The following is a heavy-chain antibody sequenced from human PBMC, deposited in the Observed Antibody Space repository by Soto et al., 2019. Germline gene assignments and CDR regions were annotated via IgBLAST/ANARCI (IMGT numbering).Heavy chain of an antibody. CDR1: GYTFTGYY. Sequence: GASVKVSCKASGYTFTGYYIHWVRQAPGQGLEWMGWINPNNGDTNFAQKFQGRVTMTRDTSTSTAYMELSSLRFDDTAVYYCARHSGYDYVFDYWGQGTLGTVSS. J-gene: IGHJ4*02. CDR2: INPNNGDT. V-gene: IGHV1-2*02. CDR3: ARHSGYDYVFDY. D-gene: IGHD5-12*01.